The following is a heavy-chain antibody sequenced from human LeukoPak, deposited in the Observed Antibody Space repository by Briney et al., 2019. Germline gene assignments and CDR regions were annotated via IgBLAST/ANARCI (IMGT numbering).Heavy chain of an antibody. CDR1: GYTFTSYY. V-gene: IGHV1-46*01. D-gene: IGHD1-26*01. Sequence: ASVKVSCKASGYTFTSYYMHWVRQAPGQGLEWMGIINPSGGSTSYAQKFQGRVTMTRDTSTSTVYMELSSLRSEDTAVYYCARDGELARSGSYFDYWGQGTLVTVSS. CDR2: INPSGGST. CDR3: ARDGELARSGSYFDY. J-gene: IGHJ4*02.